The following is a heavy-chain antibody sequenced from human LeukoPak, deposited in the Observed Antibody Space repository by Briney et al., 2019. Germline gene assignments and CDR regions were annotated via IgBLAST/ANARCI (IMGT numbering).Heavy chain of an antibody. J-gene: IGHJ5*02. CDR3: AIGGRWAGFDP. CDR2: IYYSGRT. Sequence: SETLSLTCTVSGGSISSYYWSWIRQPPGKGLEWIGYIYYSGRTNYNPSLKSRITILVDTSKNQFSLKLSSVTAADTAVYYCAIGGRWAGFDPWGQGTLVTVSS. V-gene: IGHV4-59*01. D-gene: IGHD3-16*01. CDR1: GGSISSYY.